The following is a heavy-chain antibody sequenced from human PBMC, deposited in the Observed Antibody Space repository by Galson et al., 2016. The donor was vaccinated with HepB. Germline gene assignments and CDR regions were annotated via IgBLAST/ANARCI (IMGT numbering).Heavy chain of an antibody. V-gene: IGHV3-21*04. CDR3: AKGQQLAYFDY. CDR1: GITFNTYN. CDR2: ISTSSSPI. J-gene: IGHJ4*02. Sequence: SLRLSCAASGITFNTYNMVWVRQAPGKGLEWVSYISTSSSPISYRDSVKGRFTISRDNSKNTLYLQMNSLRAEDTAVYYCAKGQQLAYFDYWGQGTLVTVSS. D-gene: IGHD6-13*01.